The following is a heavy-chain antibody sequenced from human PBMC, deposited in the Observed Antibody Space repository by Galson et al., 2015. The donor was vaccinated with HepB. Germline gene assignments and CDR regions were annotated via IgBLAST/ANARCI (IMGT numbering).Heavy chain of an antibody. D-gene: IGHD3-3*01. V-gene: IGHV1-24*01. Sequence: SVKVSCKVSGYTLTELSMHWVRQAPGKGLEWMGGFDPEDGETIYAQKFQGRVTMTEYTSTDTAYMELSSLRSEDTAVYYCATLLFWSGYYEVDYWGQGTLVTVSS. CDR2: FDPEDGET. CDR1: GYTLTELS. J-gene: IGHJ4*02. CDR3: ATLLFWSGYYEVDY.